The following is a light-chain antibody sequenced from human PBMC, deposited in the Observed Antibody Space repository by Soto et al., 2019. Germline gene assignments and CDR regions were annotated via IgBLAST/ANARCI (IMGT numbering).Light chain of an antibody. V-gene: IGKV1-5*01. J-gene: IGKJ1*01. CDR3: QQYNSYEWT. Sequence: DIQMTQSPSTLSASVGDRVTITCRASQSISSWLAWYQQKPGKAPKLLIYDASSLESGGPSRFSGSGSGTEFTLTISSLQPDDFATYYCQQYNSYEWTFGQGTKVEIK. CDR1: QSISSW. CDR2: DAS.